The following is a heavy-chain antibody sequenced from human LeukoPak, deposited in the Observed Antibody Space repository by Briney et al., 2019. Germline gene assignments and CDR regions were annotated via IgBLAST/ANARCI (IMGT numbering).Heavy chain of an antibody. J-gene: IGHJ4*02. Sequence: SETLSLTCTVSGYSISSGYYWGWIRQPPGKGLEWIGSIYHSGSTYYNPSLKSRVTISVDTSKNQFSLRLSSVTAADTAVYYCARDQSFSSGYDYWGQGTLVTVSS. V-gene: IGHV4-38-2*02. CDR1: GYSISSGYY. D-gene: IGHD3-22*01. CDR2: IYHSGST. CDR3: ARDQSFSSGYDY.